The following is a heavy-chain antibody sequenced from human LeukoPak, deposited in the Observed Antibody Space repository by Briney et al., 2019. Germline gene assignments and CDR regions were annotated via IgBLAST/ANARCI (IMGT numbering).Heavy chain of an antibody. J-gene: IGHJ4*02. CDR2: ISSSSSTI. CDR1: GFTFSSYS. Sequence: GGSLRLSCAASGFTFSSYSMTWVRQAPGKGLEWVSYISSSSSTIYYADSVKGRFTISRDNAKNSLYLQMNSLRAEDTAVYYCASYLSVGYDLSFYSYWGQGTLVTVSS. V-gene: IGHV3-48*01. CDR3: ASYLSVGYDLSFYSY. D-gene: IGHD5-12*01.